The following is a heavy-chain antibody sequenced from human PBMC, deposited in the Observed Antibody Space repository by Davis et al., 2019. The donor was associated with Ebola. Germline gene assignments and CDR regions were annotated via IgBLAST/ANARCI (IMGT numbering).Heavy chain of an antibody. CDR3: ARPLGIVAPGSLDY. V-gene: IGHV3-30*03. J-gene: IGHJ4*02. CDR2: ISFDGHTK. CDR1: GFTFSSYG. Sequence: GESLKISCAASGFTFSSYGMHWVRQAPGKGLEWLAVISFDGHTKYYADSLKGRFTISRDNSKNTLYLQMNSLRADDTAVYYCARPLGIVAPGSLDYWGQGTLVTVS. D-gene: IGHD6-13*01.